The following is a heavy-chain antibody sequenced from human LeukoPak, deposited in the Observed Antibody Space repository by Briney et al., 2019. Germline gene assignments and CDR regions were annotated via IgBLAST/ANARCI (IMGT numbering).Heavy chain of an antibody. CDR1: GFTFSTYA. CDR3: ARGISRSVAFDI. V-gene: IGHV3-21*01. CDR2: ISSSSSYI. Sequence: GGSLRLSCAASGFTFSTYAMTWVRQAPGKGLEWVSSISSSSSYIYYADSVKGRFTISRDNAKNSLYLQMNSLRAEDTAVYYCARGISRSVAFDIWGQGTMVTVSS. D-gene: IGHD2-15*01. J-gene: IGHJ3*02.